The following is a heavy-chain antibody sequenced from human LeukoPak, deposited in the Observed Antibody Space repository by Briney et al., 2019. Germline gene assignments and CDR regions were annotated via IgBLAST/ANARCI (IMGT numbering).Heavy chain of an antibody. CDR3: ARHGDRSPRRIFLEWSYYYYGMDV. CDR1: GGSISSGGYY. V-gene: IGHV4-31*03. Sequence: SETLSLTCTVSGGSISSGGYYWSWIRQHPGKGLEWIGYIYYSGSTYYNPSLKSRVTISVDTSKNQFSLKLSSVTAADTAVYYCARHGDRSPRRIFLEWSYYYYGMDVWGQGTTVTVSS. D-gene: IGHD3-3*01. CDR2: IYYSGST. J-gene: IGHJ6*02.